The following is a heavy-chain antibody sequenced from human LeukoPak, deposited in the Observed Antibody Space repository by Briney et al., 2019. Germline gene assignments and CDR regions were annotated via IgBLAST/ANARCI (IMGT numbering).Heavy chain of an antibody. V-gene: IGHV1-2*02. J-gene: IGHJ4*02. CDR1: GYTFTGYF. CDR2: INPNSGGT. D-gene: IGHD6-13*01. CDR3: ARAQSLTAPAGTFANS. Sequence: ASVKVSYKASGYTFTGYFLHWVRRAPGQGFEWMGWINPNSGGTYYTQRFQGRVTMTRDTSIGTAYMELSSLRSDDTAVYYCARAQSLTAPAGTFANSWGQGTLVTVSS.